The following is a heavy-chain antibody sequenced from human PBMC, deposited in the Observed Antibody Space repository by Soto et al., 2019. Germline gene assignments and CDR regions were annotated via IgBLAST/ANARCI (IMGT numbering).Heavy chain of an antibody. J-gene: IGHJ4*02. CDR2: ISAYNGNT. D-gene: IGHD3-9*01. V-gene: IGHV1-18*01. Sequence: QVQLVQSGAEVKNPRPSPPPPCPPPAPTFTSYGISWVRQAPGQGLEWMGWISAYNGNTNYAQKLQGRVTMTTDTSTSTAYMELRSLRSDDTAVYYCARDRGTGSDYWGQGTLVTVSS. CDR3: ARDRGTGSDY. CDR1: APTFTSYG.